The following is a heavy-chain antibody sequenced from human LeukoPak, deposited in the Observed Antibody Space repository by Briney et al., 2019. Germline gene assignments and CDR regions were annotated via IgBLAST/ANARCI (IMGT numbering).Heavy chain of an antibody. Sequence: GGSLRLSCAASGFTFSSYAMHWVRQAPGKGLEWVAVISYDGSNKYYADSVKGRFTISRDNSKNTLYLQMNSLRAEDTAVYYCARDTWAAAGTTVGLFDYWGQGTLVTVSS. D-gene: IGHD6-13*01. V-gene: IGHV3-30*04. CDR3: ARDTWAAAGTTVGLFDY. J-gene: IGHJ4*02. CDR2: ISYDGSNK. CDR1: GFTFSSYA.